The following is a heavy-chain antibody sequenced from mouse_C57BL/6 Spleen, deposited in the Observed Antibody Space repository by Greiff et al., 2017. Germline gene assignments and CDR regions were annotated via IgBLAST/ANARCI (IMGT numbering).Heavy chain of an antibody. Sequence: QVHVKQSGAELVRPGASVTLSCKASGYTFPDYEMHWVKQTPVHGLEWIGAIDPETGGTAYNQKFKGKAILTADKSSSTAYMELRSLTSEDSAVYYCTRTGTWGFADWGQGTLVTVSA. CDR3: TRTGTWGFAD. CDR1: GYTFPDYE. D-gene: IGHD4-1*01. CDR2: IDPETGGT. J-gene: IGHJ3*01. V-gene: IGHV1-15*01.